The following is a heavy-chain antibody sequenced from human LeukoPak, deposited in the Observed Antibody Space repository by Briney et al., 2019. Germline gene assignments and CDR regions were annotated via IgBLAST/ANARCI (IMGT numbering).Heavy chain of an antibody. D-gene: IGHD3-3*01. V-gene: IGHV4-59*11. Sequence: KPSETLSLTCTVSGGSISSHYWSWIRQPPGKGLEWIGYIYYSGSTNYNPSLKSRVTISVDTSKNQFSLKLSSVTAADTAVYYCTRVYFWSGPFDYWGQGTLVTVSS. CDR1: GGSISSHY. CDR3: TRVYFWSGPFDY. CDR2: IYYSGST. J-gene: IGHJ4*02.